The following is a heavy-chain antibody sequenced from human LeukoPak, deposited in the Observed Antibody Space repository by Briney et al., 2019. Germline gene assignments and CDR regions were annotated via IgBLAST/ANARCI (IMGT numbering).Heavy chain of an antibody. CDR2: ISAYNGNT. Sequence: GASVKVSCKASGYTFTSYGISWVRQAPGQGLEWMGWISAYNGNTNYAQKLQGRVTMTTDTSTSTAYMGLRSLRSDDTAVCYCARDDYGDYDGYYYGMDVWGQGTTVTVSS. D-gene: IGHD4-17*01. CDR3: ARDDYGDYDGYYYGMDV. CDR1: GYTFTSYG. V-gene: IGHV1-18*01. J-gene: IGHJ6*02.